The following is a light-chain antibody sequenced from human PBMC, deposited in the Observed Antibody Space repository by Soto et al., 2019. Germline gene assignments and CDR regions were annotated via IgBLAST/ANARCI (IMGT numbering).Light chain of an antibody. CDR2: GAS. J-gene: IGKJ1*01. V-gene: IGKV3-15*01. CDR3: QQYNNWPT. Sequence: ELLMTQSPATLSVSQGARDTLPCRASQSVSRNIAWYKQKPGQAPRLLIYGASTRATGIPARFSGSASGTEFTLTISRLQSEEFAVYDCQQYNNWPTFGQGTKVDIK. CDR1: QSVSRN.